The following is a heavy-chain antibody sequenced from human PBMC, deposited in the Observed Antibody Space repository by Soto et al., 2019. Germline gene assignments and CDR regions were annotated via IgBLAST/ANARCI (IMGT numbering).Heavy chain of an antibody. V-gene: IGHV3-11*06. CDR1: GFTFSDYY. CDR3: ASGFWSGSPSDY. J-gene: IGHJ4*02. Sequence: PGGSLRLSCAASGFTFSDYYMSWIRQAPGKGLEWVSYISSSSSYTNYADSVKGRFTISRDNAKNSLYLQMNSLRAENTAVYYCASGFWSGSPSDYWGQGTLVTVSS. D-gene: IGHD3-3*01. CDR2: ISSSSSYT.